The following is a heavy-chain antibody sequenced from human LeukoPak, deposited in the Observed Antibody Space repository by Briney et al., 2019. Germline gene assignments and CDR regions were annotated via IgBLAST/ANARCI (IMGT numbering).Heavy chain of an antibody. CDR1: GGSISSSSYY. Sequence: RPSETLSLTRTVSGGSISSSSYYWGWIRQPPGKGLEWIGSLYYTGSTYYNPSLKSRVTISVDTSKNQFSLKLSSVTAADMAVYYCARPALGAFDIWGQGTMVTVSS. CDR2: LYYTGST. J-gene: IGHJ3*02. D-gene: IGHD3-10*01. V-gene: IGHV4-39*01. CDR3: ARPALGAFDI.